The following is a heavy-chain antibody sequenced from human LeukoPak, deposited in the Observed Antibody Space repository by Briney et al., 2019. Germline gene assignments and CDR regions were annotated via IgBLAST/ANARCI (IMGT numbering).Heavy chain of an antibody. CDR2: INPNSGGT. CDR3: ARAEWELPRFDY. V-gene: IGHV1-2*02. J-gene: IGHJ4*02. D-gene: IGHD1-26*01. Sequence: ASVKVSCKASGYTFTSYDINWVRQAPGQGLEWMGWINPNSGGTNYAQKFQGRVTMTRDTSISTAYMELSRLRSDDTAVYYCARAEWELPRFDYWGQGTLVTVSS. CDR1: GYTFTSYD.